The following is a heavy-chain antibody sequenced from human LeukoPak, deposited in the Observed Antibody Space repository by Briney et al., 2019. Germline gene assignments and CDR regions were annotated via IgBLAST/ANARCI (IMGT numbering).Heavy chain of an antibody. CDR2: ISSSSSYI. J-gene: IGHJ3*02. CDR1: GFTFSSYS. CDR3: ARYCSGGSCRENDAFDI. D-gene: IGHD2-15*01. V-gene: IGHV3-21*01. Sequence: KTGGSLRLSCAASGFTFSSYSMNWVRQAPGKGLEWVSSISSSSSYIYYADSVKGRFTISRDNAKNSLYLQMNSLRAEDTAVYYCARYCSGGSCRENDAFDIWGQGTMVTVSS.